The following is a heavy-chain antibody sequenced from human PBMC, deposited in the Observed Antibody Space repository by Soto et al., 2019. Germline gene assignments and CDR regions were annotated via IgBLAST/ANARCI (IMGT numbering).Heavy chain of an antibody. D-gene: IGHD3-9*01. J-gene: IGHJ3*02. CDR1: GYSFTSYW. CDR3: ASTSPLRYFAWRRVNDAFAI. Sequence: GESLKISCKGSGYSFTSYWISWVRQMPGKXLEWMGRIDPSDSYTNYSPSFQGHVTISADKSISTAYLQWSSLKASDTAMYYCASTSPLRYFAWRRVNDAFAIWGQGTMVTVSS. V-gene: IGHV5-10-1*01. CDR2: IDPSDSYT.